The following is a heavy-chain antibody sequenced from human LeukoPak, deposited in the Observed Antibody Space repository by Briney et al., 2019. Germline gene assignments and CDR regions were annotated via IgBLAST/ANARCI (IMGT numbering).Heavy chain of an antibody. CDR1: GFTFSSYG. Sequence: PGGSLRLSCAASGFTFSSYGMHWARQAPGKGLEWVAVIWYDGSNKYYADSVKGRFTISRDNSKNTLYLQMNSLRAEDTAVYYCARSMRYSFTLNYWGQGTLVTVSS. CDR2: IWYDGSNK. D-gene: IGHD5-18*01. V-gene: IGHV3-33*01. J-gene: IGHJ4*02. CDR3: ARSMRYSFTLNY.